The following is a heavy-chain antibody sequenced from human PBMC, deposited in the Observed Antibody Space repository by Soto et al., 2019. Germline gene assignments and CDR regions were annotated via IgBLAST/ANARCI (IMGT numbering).Heavy chain of an antibody. CDR3: AGAETLHLGGLSLIWFDP. CDR2: IYYSGST. D-gene: IGHD3-16*02. J-gene: IGHJ5*02. Sequence: PSETLSLTCTVSGGSISSGGYYWSWIRQHPGKGLEWIGYIYYSGSTYYNPSLKSRVTISVDTSKNQFSLKLSSVTAADTAVYYCAGAETLHLGGLSLIWFDPWGQGTLVTVSS. CDR1: GGSISSGGYY. V-gene: IGHV4-31*03.